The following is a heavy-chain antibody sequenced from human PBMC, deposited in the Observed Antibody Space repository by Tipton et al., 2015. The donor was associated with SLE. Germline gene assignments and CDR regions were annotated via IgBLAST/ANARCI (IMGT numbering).Heavy chain of an antibody. CDR3: ARRLSSGHYFDY. V-gene: IGHV4-59*08. CDR1: GGSFSGYY. CDR2: IYYSGST. Sequence: LRLSCAVYGGSFSGYYWSWIRQPPGKGLEWIGYIYYSGSTNYNPSLKSRVTISVDTSKNQFSLKLSSVTAADTAVYYCARRLSSGHYFDYWGQGTLVTVSS. J-gene: IGHJ4*02. D-gene: IGHD3-22*01.